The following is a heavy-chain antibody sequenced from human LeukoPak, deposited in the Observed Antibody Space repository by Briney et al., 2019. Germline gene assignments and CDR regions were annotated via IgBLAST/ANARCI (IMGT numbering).Heavy chain of an antibody. CDR1: GGSISSSSYY. V-gene: IGHV4-39*01. J-gene: IGHJ6*02. CDR3: ASHYYGMDV. Sequence: SETLSLTCTVSGGSISSSSYYWGWIRQPPGKGLEWIGSIYYSGSTYYNPSLKSRVTISANTSKNQFSLKVRSVTAADTAVYYCASHYYGMDVWGQGTTVTVSS. CDR2: IYYSGST.